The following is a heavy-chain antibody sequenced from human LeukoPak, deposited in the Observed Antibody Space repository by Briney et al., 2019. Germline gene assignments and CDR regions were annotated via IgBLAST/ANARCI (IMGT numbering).Heavy chain of an antibody. CDR3: AKSSSGYYTDAFHV. V-gene: IGHV3-23*01. Sequence: PGGSLRLSCAASGFTFSSFAMTWVRQAPGKGLEWVSGFDGNGPNTYYADSVRGRFTFSRDNSKNTLYLQMNSLRAEDTAVYYCAKSSSGYYTDAFHVWGQGTRVTVS. CDR2: FDGNGPNT. CDR1: GFTFSSFA. D-gene: IGHD3-22*01. J-gene: IGHJ3*01.